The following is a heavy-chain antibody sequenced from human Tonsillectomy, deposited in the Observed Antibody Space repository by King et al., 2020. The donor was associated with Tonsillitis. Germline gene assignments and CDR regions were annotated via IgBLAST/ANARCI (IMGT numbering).Heavy chain of an antibody. D-gene: IGHD3-3*01. CDR3: ARINNDVWSGYADY. Sequence: VTLKESGPALVKPTQTLTLTCTFSGFSLSTSGMCVSWIRQPPGKALEWLALIDWVDDKYYSTSLKTRLTISKDTSKNKVVLTMPNIDPVDTATDYCARINNDVWSGYADYWGQGTLVTVSS. V-gene: IGHV2-70*01. CDR2: IDWVDDK. J-gene: IGHJ4*02. CDR1: GFSLSTSGMC.